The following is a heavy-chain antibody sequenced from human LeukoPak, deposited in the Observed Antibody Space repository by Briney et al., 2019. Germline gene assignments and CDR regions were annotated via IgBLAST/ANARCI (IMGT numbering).Heavy chain of an antibody. Sequence: ASVKVSCKASGYTFTGYYMHWVRQAPGQGLEWMGWINPNNGGTNYAQKFQGRVTMTRDTSISTAYMELSRLRSDDTAVYYCARAELRFTMYYFDYWGQGTLVTVSS. CDR1: GYTFTGYY. CDR2: INPNNGGT. J-gene: IGHJ4*02. V-gene: IGHV1-2*02. CDR3: ARAELRFTMYYFDY. D-gene: IGHD3-3*01.